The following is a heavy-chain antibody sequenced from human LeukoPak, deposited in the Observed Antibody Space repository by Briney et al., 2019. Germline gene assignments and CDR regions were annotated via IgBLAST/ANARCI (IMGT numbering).Heavy chain of an antibody. CDR3: ARDRIKSGSYYFDY. Sequence: GGSLRLSCAASAFTFSDYSMNWVRQAPGKGLEWVSYISGRSSTIYYADSVKGLFTISRDNAKNSMYLQMNSLRAEDTAVYYCARDRIKSGSYYFDYWGQGTLVTVSS. V-gene: IGHV3-48*01. CDR1: AFTFSDYS. CDR2: ISGRSSTI. J-gene: IGHJ4*02. D-gene: IGHD1-26*01.